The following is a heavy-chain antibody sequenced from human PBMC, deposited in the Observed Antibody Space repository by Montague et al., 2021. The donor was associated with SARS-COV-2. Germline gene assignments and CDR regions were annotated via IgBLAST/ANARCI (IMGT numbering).Heavy chain of an antibody. CDR2: IYYSGST. CDR3: ARSTVTNSPFGFSNKLRSRYNGMDV. CDR1: GGSISSYY. Sequence: SETLSLTCTVSGGSISSYYWSWIRQPPGKGLEWIGYIYYSGSTNYNPSLKSRVTISVDTSKNQFSLKLSSVTVADTAVFYCARSTVTNSPFGFSNKLRSRYNGMDVWGQGTTVTVSS. J-gene: IGHJ6*02. V-gene: IGHV4-59*12. D-gene: IGHD4-17*01.